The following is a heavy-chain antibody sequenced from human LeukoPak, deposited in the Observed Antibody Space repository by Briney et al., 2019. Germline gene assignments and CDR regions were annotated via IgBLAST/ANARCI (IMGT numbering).Heavy chain of an antibody. CDR3: AKRAAPLYGMDV. D-gene: IGHD6-25*01. V-gene: IGHV3-23*01. CDR1: GFTFSSYA. J-gene: IGHJ6*02. Sequence: GALGLSCAASGFTFSSYAMSWVRQAPGKGLEWVSAISGSGGSTYYADSVKGRFTISRDNSKNTLYLQMNSLRAEDTAVYYCAKRAAPLYGMDVWGQGTTVTVSS. CDR2: ISGSGGST.